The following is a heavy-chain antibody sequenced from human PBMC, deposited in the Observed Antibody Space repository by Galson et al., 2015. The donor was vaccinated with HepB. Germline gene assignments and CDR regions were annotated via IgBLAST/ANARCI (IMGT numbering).Heavy chain of an antibody. CDR1: GFSLSATGMR. Sequence: PALVKPTQTLTLTCTFSGFSLSATGMRVSWIRQPPGKALEWLARIDWDDDKFYSTSLKTRLTISKDTPKSQVVLTMTNMDPVDTATYYCARMRGGYGGGGYFLDYGGQGARSPSPQ. CDR2: IDWDDDK. J-gene: IGHJ4*02. CDR3: ARMRGGYGGGGYFLDY. V-gene: IGHV2-70*04. D-gene: IGHD5-12*01.